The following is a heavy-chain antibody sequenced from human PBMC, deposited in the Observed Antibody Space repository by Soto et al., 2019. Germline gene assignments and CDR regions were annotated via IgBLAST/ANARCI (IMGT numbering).Heavy chain of an antibody. Sequence: SQTLSLTCAISGDSVSSNSAAWNWIRQSPSRGLEWLGRTYYRSKWYNDYAVSVKSRITINPDTSKNQFSLQLNSVTPEDTAVYYCAREIYRVDVINMITFGGVPRNPFDYWGQGTLVTVSS. D-gene: IGHD3-16*01. CDR1: GDSVSSNSAA. CDR3: AREIYRVDVINMITFGGVPRNPFDY. CDR2: TYYRSKWYN. J-gene: IGHJ4*02. V-gene: IGHV6-1*01.